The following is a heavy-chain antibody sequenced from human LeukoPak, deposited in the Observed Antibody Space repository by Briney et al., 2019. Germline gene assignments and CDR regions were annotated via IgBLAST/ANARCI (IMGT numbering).Heavy chain of an antibody. Sequence: SVKVSCKASGGTFSSYAISWVRQAPGQGLEWMGGIIPIFGTANYAQKFQGRVTITADKSTSTAYMELSSLRSEDTAVYCCASALQTSSYYYGMDVWGKGTTVTVSS. V-gene: IGHV1-69*06. CDR1: GGTFSSYA. CDR3: ASALQTSSYYYGMDV. CDR2: IIPIFGTA. J-gene: IGHJ6*04.